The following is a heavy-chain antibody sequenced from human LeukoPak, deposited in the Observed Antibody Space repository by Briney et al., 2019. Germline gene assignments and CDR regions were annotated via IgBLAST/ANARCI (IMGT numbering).Heavy chain of an antibody. V-gene: IGHV4-59*12. Sequence: SETPSLTCTVSGGSIRSYYWSWIRQPPGRGLEWIGYIYYSGSTNYNPSLKSRVTISVDKSKNQFSLKLSSVTAADTAVYYCARVLAAAAFNWFDPWGQGTLVTVSS. CDR1: GGSIRSYY. D-gene: IGHD6-13*01. CDR3: ARVLAAAAFNWFDP. CDR2: IYYSGST. J-gene: IGHJ5*02.